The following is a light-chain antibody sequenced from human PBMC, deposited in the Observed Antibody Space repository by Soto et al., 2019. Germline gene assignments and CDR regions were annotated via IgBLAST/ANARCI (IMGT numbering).Light chain of an antibody. Sequence: GYNYVSWYQHHPGKGPKLIIYEVNNRPSGVSDRFSGSKSGNKASLTISNLDAEDESDYYCGSYTSTDTPFVFGTGTKVAVL. V-gene: IGLV2-14*01. CDR1: GYNY. J-gene: IGLJ1*01. CDR2: EVN. CDR3: GSYTSTDTPFV.